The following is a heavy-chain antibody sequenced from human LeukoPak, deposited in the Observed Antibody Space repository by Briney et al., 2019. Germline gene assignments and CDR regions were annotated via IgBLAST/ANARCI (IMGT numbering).Heavy chain of an antibody. J-gene: IGHJ4*02. CDR2: INSDGSTT. Sequence: GGSLRLSCAASGFTFSTYWMHWVRQVQGKGLVWVSRINSDGSTTTNADSVKGRFTISRDNAKNTLYLQMNSLRAEDTALYYCARVGGPGWYGYWGQGTLVTVSS. CDR3: ARVGGPGWYGY. CDR1: GFTFSTYW. D-gene: IGHD6-19*01. V-gene: IGHV3-74*03.